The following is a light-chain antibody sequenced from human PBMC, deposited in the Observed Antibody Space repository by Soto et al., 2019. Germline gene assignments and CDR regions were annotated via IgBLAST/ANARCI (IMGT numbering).Light chain of an antibody. CDR1: ISDVGGYNY. V-gene: IGLV2-14*01. CDR2: DVR. CDR3: SSYTSSSTLVV. J-gene: IGLJ2*01. Sequence: QSALTQPASVSGSPGQSITISCTGTISDVGGYNYVSWYQQHPGKAPKLMIYDVRNRPSGVSNRFSGSKSGNTASLTISGLQAEDEADYYCSSYTSSSTLVVFGGGTQLTVL.